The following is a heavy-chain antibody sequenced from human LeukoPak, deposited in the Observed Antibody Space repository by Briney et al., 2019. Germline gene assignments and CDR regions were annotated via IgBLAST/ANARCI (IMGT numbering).Heavy chain of an antibody. Sequence: PGGSLRLSCAASGFTFSSYSMNRVRQAPGKGLEWVSSISSSSSYIYYADSVKGRFTISRDNAKNSLYLQMSGLRAEDTAVYYCARDASSGGSSSWYGFDYWRQGTLVTVSS. J-gene: IGHJ4*02. V-gene: IGHV3-21*01. CDR2: ISSSSSYI. D-gene: IGHD6-13*01. CDR1: GFTFSSYS. CDR3: ARDASSGGSSSWYGFDY.